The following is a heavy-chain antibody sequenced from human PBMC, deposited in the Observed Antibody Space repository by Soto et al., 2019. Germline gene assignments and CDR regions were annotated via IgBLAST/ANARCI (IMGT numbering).Heavy chain of an antibody. D-gene: IGHD4-4*01. CDR3: ARIRTTVTNHHYYYYGMDV. CDR2: IDWDDDK. Sequence: ESGPTLVNPTQTLTLTCTFSGFSLSTSGMCVSWIRQPPGKALEWLALIDWDDDKYYSTSLKTRLTISKDTSKNQVVLTMTNMDPVDTATYYCARIRTTVTNHHYYYYGMDVWGQGTTVTVSS. CDR1: GFSLSTSGMC. J-gene: IGHJ6*02. V-gene: IGHV2-70*01.